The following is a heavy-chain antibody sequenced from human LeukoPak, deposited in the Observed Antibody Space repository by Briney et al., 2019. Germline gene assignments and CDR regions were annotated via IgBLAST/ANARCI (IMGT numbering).Heavy chain of an antibody. Sequence: GGSLRLSRAASGFTVSSNYMSWVRQAPGKGLEWVSVIFSGGTTYYADSVKGRFTISRDNSKNTLFLQMNSLRAEDTAVYYCAREGNYYDMDVWGQGTTVTVSS. CDR2: IFSGGTT. J-gene: IGHJ6*02. CDR3: AREGNYYDMDV. CDR1: GFTVSSNY. V-gene: IGHV3-53*01.